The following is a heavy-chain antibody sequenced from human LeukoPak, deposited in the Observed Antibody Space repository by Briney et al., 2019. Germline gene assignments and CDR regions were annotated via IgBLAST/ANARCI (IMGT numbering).Heavy chain of an antibody. CDR3: ARDNGGANDAFDI. CDR2: INTNTGNP. CDR1: EYTFTSYA. D-gene: IGHD4-23*01. J-gene: IGHJ3*02. V-gene: IGHV7-4-1*02. Sequence: ASVKVSCKASEYTFTSYAMNWVRPAPGQGLEWMGWINTNTGNPTYAQGFTGRFVFSLDTSVSTAYLQISNLKAEDTALYYCARDNGGANDAFDIWGQGTMVTVSS.